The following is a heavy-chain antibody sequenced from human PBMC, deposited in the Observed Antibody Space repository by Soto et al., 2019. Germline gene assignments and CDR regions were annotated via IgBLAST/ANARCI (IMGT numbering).Heavy chain of an antibody. CDR2: IYHSGST. D-gene: IGHD6-13*01. Sequence: PSETLSLTCAVSSGSISSSNGWSWVRQPPGKGLEWIGEIYHSGSTNYNPSLKSRVTISVDKSKNQFSLKLSSVTAADTAVYYCARVTIAAAAYDYWGQGTLVTVSS. J-gene: IGHJ4*02. CDR1: SGSISSSNG. V-gene: IGHV4-4*02. CDR3: ARVTIAAAAYDY.